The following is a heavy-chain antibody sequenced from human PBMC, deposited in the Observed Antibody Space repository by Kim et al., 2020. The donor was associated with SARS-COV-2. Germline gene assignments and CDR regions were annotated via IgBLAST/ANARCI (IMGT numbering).Heavy chain of an antibody. D-gene: IGHD1-7*01. CDR1: GFTFSSYA. CDR3: AKDPHRLELISPYFDY. J-gene: IGHJ4*02. CDR2: ISGSGGST. Sequence: GGSLRLSCAASGFTFSSYAMSWVRQAPGKGLEWVSAISGSGGSTYYADSVKGRFTISRDNSKNTLYLQMNSLRAEDTAVYYCAKDPHRLELISPYFDYWGQGTLVTVSS. V-gene: IGHV3-23*01.